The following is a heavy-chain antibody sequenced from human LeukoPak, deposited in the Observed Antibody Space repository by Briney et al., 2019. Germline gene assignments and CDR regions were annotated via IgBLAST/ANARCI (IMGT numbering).Heavy chain of an antibody. CDR2: IKQDGSEE. Sequence: GGSLRLSCAASGFSFNTYWMTWVRRAPGKGLEWVANIKQDGSEEDYVDSVKGRFTISRDNAKNSLYLQMNSLRGDDTAVYYCARVRGDRDILTGYFKLYFDYWGQGTLVTVSS. CDR1: GFSFNTYW. CDR3: ARVRGDRDILTGYFKLYFDY. D-gene: IGHD3-9*01. V-gene: IGHV3-7*04. J-gene: IGHJ4*02.